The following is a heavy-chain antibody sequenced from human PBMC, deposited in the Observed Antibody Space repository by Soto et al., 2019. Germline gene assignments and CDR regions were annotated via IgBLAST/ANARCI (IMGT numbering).Heavy chain of an antibody. J-gene: IGHJ3*02. CDR2: IYYSGST. Sequence: SETLSLTCTVSGDCISSSSYYWGWIRQPPGKGLDWIGSIYYSGSTYYNPSLKSRVTISVDTSKNQFSLRLGSVTAADTAVYYCARHERRGYCSSASCYPAFDIWGQGTMVTVSS. D-gene: IGHD2-2*01. CDR3: ARHERRGYCSSASCYPAFDI. CDR1: GDCISSSSYY. V-gene: IGHV4-39*01.